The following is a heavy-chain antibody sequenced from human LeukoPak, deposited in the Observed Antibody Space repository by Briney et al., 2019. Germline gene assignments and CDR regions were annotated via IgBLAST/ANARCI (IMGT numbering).Heavy chain of an antibody. D-gene: IGHD3-10*01. CDR3: VRYYGSGSYYNRNWFDP. CDR2: INHSGST. J-gene: IGHJ5*02. V-gene: IGHV4-34*01. CDR1: GGSFSGYY. Sequence: SETLSLTCAVYGGSFSGYYWSWIRQPPGKVLEWIGEINHSGSTNYNPSLKSRVTISVDTSKNQFSLKLSSVTAADTAVYYCVRYYGSGSYYNRNWFDPWGQGTLVTVSS.